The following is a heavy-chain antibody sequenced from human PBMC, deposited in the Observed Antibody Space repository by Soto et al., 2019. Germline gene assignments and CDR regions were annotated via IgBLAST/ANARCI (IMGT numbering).Heavy chain of an antibody. CDR3: ARGRYSGSFPPFDY. J-gene: IGHJ4*02. CDR2: ISSSSSTI. CDR1: GFTFSSYS. D-gene: IGHD1-26*01. Sequence: GGSLRLSCAASGFTFSSYSMNWVRQAPGKGLEWVSYISSSSSTIYYADSVKGRFTISRDNAKNSLYLQMNSLRDEDTAVYYCARGRYSGSFPPFDYWGQGTLVTVSS. V-gene: IGHV3-48*02.